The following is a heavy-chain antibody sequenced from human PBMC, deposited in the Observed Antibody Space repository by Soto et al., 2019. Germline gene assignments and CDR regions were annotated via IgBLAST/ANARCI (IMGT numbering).Heavy chain of an antibody. CDR2: IIPLFGTA. CDR3: ALHYDSRGYYYLGLGY. J-gene: IGHJ4*02. D-gene: IGHD3-22*01. V-gene: IGHV1-69*12. Sequence: QVQLVQSGAEVKKPGSSVKVSCKASGGTFSSYAISWVRQAPGQGLEWMGGIIPLFGTADYAQKFQGRVTITADESTSTGNMALSRLRSEDTAVYYCALHYDSRGYYYLGLGYWGPGTLGTASA. CDR1: GGTFSSYA.